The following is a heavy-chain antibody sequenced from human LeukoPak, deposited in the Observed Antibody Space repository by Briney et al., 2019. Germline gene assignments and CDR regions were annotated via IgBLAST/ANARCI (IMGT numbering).Heavy chain of an antibody. V-gene: IGHV3-23*01. D-gene: IGHD6-19*01. J-gene: IGHJ4*02. CDR2: ISGSGGST. CDR3: AKSQSGWYSFDY. CDR1: GFTLSSYV. Sequence: PGGSLRLSCAASGFTLSSYVVNWVRQAPGKGLEWVSAISGSGGSTKYADSVKGRFTISGDNSKNTLYLQMNSLRAEDTAVYYCAKSQSGWYSFDYWGQGTLVTVAS.